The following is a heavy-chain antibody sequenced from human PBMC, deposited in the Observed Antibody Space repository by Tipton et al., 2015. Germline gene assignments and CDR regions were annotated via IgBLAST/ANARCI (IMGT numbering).Heavy chain of an antibody. Sequence: QSGAEVKKPGSSVKVSCKASGDTFTGFAISWVRQAPGQGIEWMGGIIPIFGTTNYAQKFQGRVTVTADKSTSTVYMELSSLRSADTAVYYCAREGYRGAFDIWGQGTMVTVSS. J-gene: IGHJ3*02. CDR3: AREGYRGAFDI. CDR1: GDTFTGFA. V-gene: IGHV1-69*06. CDR2: IIPIFGTT. D-gene: IGHD5-12*01.